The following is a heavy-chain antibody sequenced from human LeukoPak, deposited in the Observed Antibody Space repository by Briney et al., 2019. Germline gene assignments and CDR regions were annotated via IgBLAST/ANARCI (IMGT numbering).Heavy chain of an antibody. CDR3: ARRARPSYYYMDV. D-gene: IGHD6-6*01. J-gene: IGHJ6*03. V-gene: IGHV3-64*01. CDR1: GFTFSSYA. CDR2: ISSNGGST. Sequence: PGGSLRLSCAASGFTFSSYAMHWVRQAPGKGLEYVSAISSNGGSTYYANSVKGRFTISRDNSKNTLCLQMGSLRAEDMAVYYCARRARPSYYYMDVWGKGTTVTVS.